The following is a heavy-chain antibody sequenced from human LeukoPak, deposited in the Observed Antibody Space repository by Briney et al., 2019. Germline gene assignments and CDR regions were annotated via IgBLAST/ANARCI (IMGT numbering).Heavy chain of an antibody. CDR3: AKAGEYYYGSGSQYYYYYMDV. J-gene: IGHJ6*03. CDR1: GFTFSSYW. CDR2: ISGSGGST. Sequence: PGGSLRLSCAASGFTFSSYWMSWVRQAPGKGLEWVSAISGSGGSTYYADSVKGRFTISRDNSKNTLYLQMNSLRAEDTAVYYCAKAGEYYYGSGSQYYYYYMDVWGKGTTVTISS. D-gene: IGHD3-10*01. V-gene: IGHV3-23*01.